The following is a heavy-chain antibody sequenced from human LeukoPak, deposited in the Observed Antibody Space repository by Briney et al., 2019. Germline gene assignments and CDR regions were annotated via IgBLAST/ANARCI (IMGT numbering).Heavy chain of an antibody. J-gene: IGHJ4*02. CDR3: ARPSSGYSSS. V-gene: IGHV1-69*04. Sequence: SVKVSCKASGYTFTSYGISWVRQAPGQGLEWMGRIIPILGIANYAQKFQGRVTITADKSTSTAYMELSSLRSEDTAVYYCARPSSGYSSSWGQGTLVTVSS. D-gene: IGHD6-6*01. CDR1: GYTFTSYG. CDR2: IIPILGIA.